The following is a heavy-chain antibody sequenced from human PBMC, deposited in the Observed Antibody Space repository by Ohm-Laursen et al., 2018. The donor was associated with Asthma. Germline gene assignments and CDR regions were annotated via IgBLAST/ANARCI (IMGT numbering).Heavy chain of an antibody. CDR1: GGSISSYY. J-gene: IGHJ5*02. Sequence: TLSLTCTVSGGSISSYYWSWIRQPPGKGLEWIGYIYYSGSTNYNPSLKSRVTISVDTSKNQFSLKLSSVTAADTAVYYCARDRRLRSRGYNWFDPWGQGTLVTVSS. V-gene: IGHV4-59*01. D-gene: IGHD3-10*01. CDR3: ARDRRLRSRGYNWFDP. CDR2: IYYSGST.